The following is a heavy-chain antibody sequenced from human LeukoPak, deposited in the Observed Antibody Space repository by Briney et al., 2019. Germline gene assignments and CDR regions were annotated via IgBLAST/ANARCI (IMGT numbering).Heavy chain of an antibody. J-gene: IGHJ4*02. Sequence: SETLSLTCTVSGGSISSYYWGWIRQPPGKGLEWIGYIYYSGSTNYNPSLKSRVTISVDTSKNQFSLKLSSVTAADTAVYYRARVRRGYSYGLDYWGQGTLVTVSS. CDR2: IYYSGST. CDR1: GGSISSYY. CDR3: ARVRRGYSYGLDY. D-gene: IGHD5-18*01. V-gene: IGHV4-59*01.